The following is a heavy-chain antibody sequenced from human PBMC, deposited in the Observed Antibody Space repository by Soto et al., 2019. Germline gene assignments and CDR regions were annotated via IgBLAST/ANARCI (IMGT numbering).Heavy chain of an antibody. CDR1: GGSINAYY. Sequence: PSETLSLTCTVSGGSINAYYWSWIRQPPGKGLEWIGYIFSSGGTNYNPSLKSRVTLSVNTSRNQFPLKLNSVTAADTAVYYCARDNFYSPYGKDGWGQGITVTASS. D-gene: IGHD1-26*01. J-gene: IGHJ6*02. CDR3: ARDNFYSPYGKDG. CDR2: IFSSGGT. V-gene: IGHV4-59*01.